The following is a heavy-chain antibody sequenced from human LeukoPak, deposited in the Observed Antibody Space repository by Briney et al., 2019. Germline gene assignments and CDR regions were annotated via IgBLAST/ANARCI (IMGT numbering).Heavy chain of an antibody. CDR1: GGSISSYY. V-gene: IGHV4-59*12. D-gene: IGHD3-3*01. CDR3: ARVNLESYYYYYMDV. CDR2: IYYSGST. J-gene: IGHJ6*03. Sequence: SETLSLTCTVSGGSISSYYWSWIRQPPGKGLEWIGYIYYSGSTNYNPSLKSRVTISVDTSKNQFSLKLSSVTAADTAVYYCARVNLESYYYYYMDVWGKGTTVTVSS.